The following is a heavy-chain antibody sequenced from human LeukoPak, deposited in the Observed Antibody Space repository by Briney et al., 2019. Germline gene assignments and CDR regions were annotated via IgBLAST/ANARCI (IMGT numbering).Heavy chain of an antibody. D-gene: IGHD3-16*01. Sequence: SETLSLTCTVSGGSISSDYWNWIRQPPGRGLEWIGCIFHSGSTKYNPSLMSRVTISLDTSKNHFSLKVSSVTAADTAVYYCARGDRRASNCFDPWGQGTLVTVSS. V-gene: IGHV4-59*01. CDR3: ARGDRRASNCFDP. J-gene: IGHJ5*02. CDR2: IFHSGST. CDR1: GGSISSDY.